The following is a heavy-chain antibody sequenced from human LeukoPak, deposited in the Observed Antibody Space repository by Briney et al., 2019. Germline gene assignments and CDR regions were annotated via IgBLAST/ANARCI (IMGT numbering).Heavy chain of an antibody. V-gene: IGHV3-30*02. J-gene: IGHJ6*03. CDR3: ARDKTGVVRGATGGRESSYYFYYSMDV. CDR2: IRYDGSII. Sequence: PGGSLRLSCAASGFTFSSYGMHWVRQAPGKGLEWVAFIRYDGSIIYYADSVKGRFTISRDNSKNTLYLQMNSLRAEDTAVYYCARDKTGVVRGATGGRESSYYFYYSMDVWGKGTTVTISS. D-gene: IGHD3-10*01. CDR1: GFTFSSYG.